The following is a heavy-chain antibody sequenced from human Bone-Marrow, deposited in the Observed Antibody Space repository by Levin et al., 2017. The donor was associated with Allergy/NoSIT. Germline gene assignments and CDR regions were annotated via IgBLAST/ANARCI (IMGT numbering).Heavy chain of an antibody. CDR2: ISYNGTNQ. CDR1: GFTFSSYA. Sequence: SCAASGFTFSSYAMHWVRQAPGKWLEWVALISYNGTNQYYADSVRGRFTISRDNSKNTLYLQMDSLRPDDTSVYFCARESFRPGASSVDWDHTEYFQYWGQGTLVTVSS. V-gene: IGHV3-30*03. D-gene: IGHD3-9*01. J-gene: IGHJ1*01. CDR3: ARESFRPGASSVDWDHTEYFQY.